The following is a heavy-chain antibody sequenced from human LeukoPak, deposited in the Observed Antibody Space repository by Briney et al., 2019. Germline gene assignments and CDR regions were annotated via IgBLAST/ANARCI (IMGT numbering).Heavy chain of an antibody. CDR2: ISSSSSYI. Sequence: GGSLRLSCAASGCTFSDYYMRWIRQAPGKGLEWVSYISSSSSYINYADSVKGRFTISRENAKNSLYLQMNSLRADETAVYYCAKELLAELSYHDYWGQGTLVTVSS. D-gene: IGHD3-16*02. CDR1: GCTFSDYY. CDR3: AKELLAELSYHDY. J-gene: IGHJ4*02. V-gene: IGHV3-11*05.